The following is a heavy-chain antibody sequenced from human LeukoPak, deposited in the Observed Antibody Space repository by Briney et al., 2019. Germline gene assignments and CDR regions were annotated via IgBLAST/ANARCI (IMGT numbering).Heavy chain of an antibody. CDR1: GDSVSRNSAA. CDR2: TYYRSKWYN. V-gene: IGHV6-1*01. CDR3: ARGRYSSGWYYFDY. J-gene: IGHJ4*02. Sequence: SQTLSLTCAISGDSVSRNSAAWNWIRQSPSRGLEWLGRTYYRSKWYNDYAVSVKSRITINPDTSKNQFSLQLNSATPEDTAVYYCARGRYSSGWYYFDYWGQGTLVTVSS. D-gene: IGHD6-19*01.